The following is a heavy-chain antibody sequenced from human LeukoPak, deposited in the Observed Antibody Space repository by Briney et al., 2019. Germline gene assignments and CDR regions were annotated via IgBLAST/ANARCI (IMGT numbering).Heavy chain of an antibody. Sequence: SVTVSCKASGGTFSSYAISWVRQAPGQGLEWMGGIIPIFGTANYAQKFQGRVTITADESTSTAYMELNSLRSEDTAVYYCARDLGCSSTSCYENWFDPWGQGTLVTVSS. CDR3: ARDLGCSSTSCYENWFDP. D-gene: IGHD2-2*01. CDR2: IIPIFGTA. J-gene: IGHJ5*02. V-gene: IGHV1-69*13. CDR1: GGTFSSYA.